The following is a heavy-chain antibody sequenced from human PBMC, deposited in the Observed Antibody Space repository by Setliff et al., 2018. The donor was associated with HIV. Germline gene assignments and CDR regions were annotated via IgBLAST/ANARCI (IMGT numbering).Heavy chain of an antibody. CDR3: GRLSDTAMASFDS. J-gene: IGHJ4*02. CDR1: GDPIFIGGYY. CDR2: IYHTGKT. D-gene: IGHD5-18*01. Sequence: ASETLSLTCTVSGDPIFIGGYYWSWIRQHPGGGLEWIGYIYHTGKTYYNPSLQSRIIMSLDMSQNQSSLKLTSVTAADTAIYYCGRLSDTAMASFDSWGQGTLVTVSS. V-gene: IGHV4-31*03.